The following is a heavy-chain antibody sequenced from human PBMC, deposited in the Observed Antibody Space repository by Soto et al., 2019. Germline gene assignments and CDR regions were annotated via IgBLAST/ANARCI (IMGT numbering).Heavy chain of an antibody. D-gene: IGHD2-15*01. V-gene: IGHV3-66*01. CDR3: ARSCSGGSCYPTAWGGSFDY. CDR1: GFTVSSNY. Sequence: GGSLRLSCAASGFTVSSNYMSWVRQAPGKGLEWVSVIYSGGSTYYADSVKGRFTISRDNSKNTLYLQMNSLRAEDTAVYYCARSCSGGSCYPTAWGGSFDYWGQGTLVTVSS. CDR2: IYSGGST. J-gene: IGHJ4*02.